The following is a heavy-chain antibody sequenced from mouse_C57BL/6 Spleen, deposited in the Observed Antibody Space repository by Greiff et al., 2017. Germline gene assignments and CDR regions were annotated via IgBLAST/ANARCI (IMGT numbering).Heavy chain of an antibody. CDR1: GFTFSDYG. V-gene: IGHV5-17*01. D-gene: IGHD4-1*01. Sequence: EVKLVESGGGLVKPGGSLKLSCAASGFTFSDYGMHWVRQAPEKGLEWVAYISSGSSTIYYADTVEGRFTISRDNAKNTLFLQMTSLRSEDTAMYYCARNWDWYFDVWGTGTTVTVSS. CDR2: ISSGSSTI. J-gene: IGHJ1*03. CDR3: ARNWDWYFDV.